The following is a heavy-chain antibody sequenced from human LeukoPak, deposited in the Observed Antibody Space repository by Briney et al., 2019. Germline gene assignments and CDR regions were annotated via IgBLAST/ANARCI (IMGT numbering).Heavy chain of an antibody. CDR3: ASSMYYDFWSGYYTGYYYYMDV. CDR1: GFTFSSYA. J-gene: IGHJ6*03. V-gene: IGHV3-30*04. D-gene: IGHD3-3*01. Sequence: GGSLRLSCAASGFTFSSYAMHWVRQAPGKGLEWVALIPYDGSNKYYADSVKGRFTISRDNSKNTLYLQMNSLRAEDTAVYYCASSMYYDFWSGYYTGYYYYMDVWGKGTTVTVS. CDR2: IPYDGSNK.